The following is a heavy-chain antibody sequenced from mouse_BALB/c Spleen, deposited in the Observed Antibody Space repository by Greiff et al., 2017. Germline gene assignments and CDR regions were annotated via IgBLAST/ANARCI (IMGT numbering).Heavy chain of an antibody. CDR1: GFTFSSYA. CDR3: ARGYDGYYPFGY. Sequence: EVKLVESGGGLVKPGGSLKLSCAASGFTFSSYAMSWVRQTPEKRLEWVASISSGGSTYYPDSVKGRFTISRDNARNILYLQMSSLRSEDTAMYYCARGYDGYYPFGYWGQGTLVTVSA. CDR2: ISSGGST. J-gene: IGHJ3*01. D-gene: IGHD2-3*01. V-gene: IGHV5-6-5*01.